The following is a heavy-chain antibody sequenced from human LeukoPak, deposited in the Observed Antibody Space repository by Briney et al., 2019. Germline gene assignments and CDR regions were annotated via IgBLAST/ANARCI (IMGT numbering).Heavy chain of an antibody. J-gene: IGHJ6*03. CDR2: INNDGSIT. CDR1: GFTFSSYW. V-gene: IGHV3-74*01. D-gene: IGHD3-10*01. CDR3: ARVARGDYYYYYMDV. Sequence: GGSLRLSCAASGFTFSSYWMHWVRQDPGKGLVWVSHINNDGSITNYADSVQGRFTISRDNAKNTLYLQMNSLRAEDTALYYCARVARGDYYYYYMDVWGKGTTVTVSS.